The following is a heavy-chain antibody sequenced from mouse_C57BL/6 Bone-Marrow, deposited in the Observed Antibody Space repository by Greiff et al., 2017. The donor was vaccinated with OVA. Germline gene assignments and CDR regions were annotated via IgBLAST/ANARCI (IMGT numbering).Heavy chain of an antibody. CDR2: IDPSDSYT. V-gene: IGHV1-69*01. Sequence: VQLQQPGAELVMPGASVKLSCKASGYTFTSYWMHWVKQRPGQGLEWIGEIDPSDSYTNYTQKFKGKSTLTVDKSSSTAYMQLSSLTSEDSAVYYCAREGYDYASWFAYWGQGTLVTVSA. CDR3: AREGYDYASWFAY. J-gene: IGHJ3*01. D-gene: IGHD2-4*01. CDR1: GYTFTSYW.